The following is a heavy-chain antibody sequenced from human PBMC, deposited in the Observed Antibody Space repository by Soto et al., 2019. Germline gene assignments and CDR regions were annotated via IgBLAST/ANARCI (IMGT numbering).Heavy chain of an antibody. CDR1: GGSFSGYY. J-gene: IGHJ6*02. D-gene: IGHD2-2*01. V-gene: IGHV4-34*01. Sequence: SETLSLTCAVYGGSFSGYYWSWIRQPPGKGLEWIGEINHSGSTNYNPSLKSRVTISVDTSKNQFSLNLSSVTAADKAVYYSARVEKHQQEGYYGMDVWGQGTTVTVSS. CDR3: ARVEKHQQEGYYGMDV. CDR2: INHSGST.